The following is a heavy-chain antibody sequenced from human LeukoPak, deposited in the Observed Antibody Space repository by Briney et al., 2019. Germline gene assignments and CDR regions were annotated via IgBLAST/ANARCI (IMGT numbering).Heavy chain of an antibody. CDR3: ARGLTALPHYFDY. CDR2: INHSGST. D-gene: IGHD5-18*01. CDR1: GGSITGYY. V-gene: IGHV4-34*01. Sequence: PSETLSLTCTVSGGSITGYYWSWIRQPPGKGLEWIGEINHSGSTNYNPSLKSRVTISVDTSKNQFSLKLSSVTAADTAVYYCARGLTALPHYFDYWGQGTLVTVSS. J-gene: IGHJ4*02.